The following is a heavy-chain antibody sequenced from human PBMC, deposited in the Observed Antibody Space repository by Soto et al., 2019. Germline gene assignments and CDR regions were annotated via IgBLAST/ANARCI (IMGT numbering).Heavy chain of an antibody. CDR2: INPNSGGT. CDR3: AREPATAKPEGVDF. Sequence: ASVKVSCKASGYTYSDYYIHWVRQAPGQGLEWMGWINPNSGGTKYAPKFQGGVTMTRDTSITTAYMELSRLRSGDTAVYYCAREPATAKPEGVDFWGQGTLVTVSS. D-gene: IGHD1-1*01. CDR1: GYTYSDYY. J-gene: IGHJ4*02. V-gene: IGHV1-2*02.